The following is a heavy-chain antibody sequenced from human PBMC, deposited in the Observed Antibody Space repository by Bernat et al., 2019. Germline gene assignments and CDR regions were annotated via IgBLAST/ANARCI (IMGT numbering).Heavy chain of an antibody. CDR3: ARGKYDASSGDYDGTFDY. Sequence: EVQLVESGGGLVQPGGSLRLSCAASGFPFSAYWMNWVRQAPGTGLEWVANIKDDGSEKYYVDAEKGRFTISRDNAKNSLYRQRSSLRAEDTAVYYCARGKYDASSGDYDGTFDYWGQGTLVIVSS. CDR1: GFPFSAYW. J-gene: IGHJ4*02. V-gene: IGHV3-7*03. D-gene: IGHD3-22*01. CDR2: IKDDGSEK.